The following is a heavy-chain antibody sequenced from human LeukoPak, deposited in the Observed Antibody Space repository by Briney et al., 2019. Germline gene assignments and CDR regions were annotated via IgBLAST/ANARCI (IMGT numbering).Heavy chain of an antibody. V-gene: IGHV1-46*01. Sequence: GASVKVSCKASGYTFTSYYMHWVRQAPGQGLEWMGIINPSGGSTSYAQKFQGRVTMTRDTSTSTVYMELSSLRSEDTAVYYCARDAPRSEMATPSWYFDYWGQGTLVTVSS. CDR3: ARDAPRSEMATPSWYFDY. D-gene: IGHD5-24*01. CDR2: INPSGGST. J-gene: IGHJ4*02. CDR1: GYTFTSYY.